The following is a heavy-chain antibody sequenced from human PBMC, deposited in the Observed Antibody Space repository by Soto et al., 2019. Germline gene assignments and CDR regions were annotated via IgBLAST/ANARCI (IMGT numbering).Heavy chain of an antibody. D-gene: IGHD5-18*01. CDR2: INHSGST. CDR3: EREGSGYSYGVFDY. CDR1: GGSFSGYY. Sequence: PSETLSLTCAVYGGSFSGYYWSWIRQPPGKGLEWIGEINHSGSTNYNPSLKSRVNISVDKSKNQFSLKMSSVTAADTAVYYCEREGSGYSYGVFDYWGQGTLVTVSS. V-gene: IGHV4-34*01. J-gene: IGHJ4*02.